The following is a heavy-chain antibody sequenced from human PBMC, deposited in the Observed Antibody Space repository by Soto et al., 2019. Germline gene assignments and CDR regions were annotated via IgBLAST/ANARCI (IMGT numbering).Heavy chain of an antibody. Sequence: GGSLRLSCAASGFTLRTYTMNWVRQAPGKGPEWVSSISISSSDRYYADSVRGRFTISRDNAKNALYLQMNSLRADDTAVYFCVRGMNPLFGGQGTLVTVSS. CDR2: ISISSSDR. V-gene: IGHV3-21*06. J-gene: IGHJ4*01. CDR1: GFTLRTYT. CDR3: VRGMNPLF.